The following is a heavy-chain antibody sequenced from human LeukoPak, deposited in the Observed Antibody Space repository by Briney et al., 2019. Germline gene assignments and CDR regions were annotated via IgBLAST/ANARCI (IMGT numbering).Heavy chain of an antibody. Sequence: PGGSLRLSCAASGFTFDDYAMHWVRQAPGKGLEWVSLISGDGGSTYYADSVKGRFTISRDNSKNSLYLQMNSLRTEDTALYYCAKDITFIAVAGTGFDYCGQGNLVTVSS. CDR3: AKDITFIAVAGTGFDY. D-gene: IGHD6-19*01. CDR2: ISGDGGST. V-gene: IGHV3-43*02. CDR1: GFTFDDYA. J-gene: IGHJ4*02.